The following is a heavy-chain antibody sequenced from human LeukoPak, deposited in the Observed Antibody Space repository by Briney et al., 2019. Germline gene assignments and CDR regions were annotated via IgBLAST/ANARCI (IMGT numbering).Heavy chain of an antibody. J-gene: IGHJ6*03. CDR3: ARSKSGSYYYYYYMDV. Sequence: ASVKVSCKASGYTFTSYDINWVRQATGRGLEWMGWMNPNSGNTGYAQKFQGRVTITRNTSISTAYMELSSLRSEDTAVYYCARSKSGSYYYYYYMDVWGKGTTVTVSS. CDR1: GYTFTSYD. V-gene: IGHV1-8*03. D-gene: IGHD1-26*01. CDR2: MNPNSGNT.